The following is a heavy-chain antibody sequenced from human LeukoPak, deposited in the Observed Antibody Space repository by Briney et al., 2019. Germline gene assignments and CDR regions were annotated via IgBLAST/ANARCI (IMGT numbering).Heavy chain of an antibody. CDR1: GFTFSSYA. CDR2: ISGSGGST. V-gene: IGHV3-23*01. CDR3: ARGIRLLTVGVSAGLDV. D-gene: IGHD4-23*01. J-gene: IGHJ6*02. Sequence: PGGSLRLSCAASGFTFSSYAMSWVRQAPGKGLEWVSAISGSGGSTYYADSVKGRFTISRDNSKNTLYLQMNSLRAEDTAVYYCARGIRLLTVGVSAGLDVWGQGTTVTVSS.